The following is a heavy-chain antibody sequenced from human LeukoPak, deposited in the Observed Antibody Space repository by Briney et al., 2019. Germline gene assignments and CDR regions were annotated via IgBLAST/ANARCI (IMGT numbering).Heavy chain of an antibody. Sequence: GGSLRLSCAASGFTLSSYAMAWVRQAPGKGLRWVSAISGSASSTYYADSVKGRFTISRDNSKNTLFLQMNSLRAEDTAVYYCAGSSCGGNCYSGFDYWGQGTLVTVSS. J-gene: IGHJ4*02. CDR2: ISGSASST. CDR1: GFTLSSYA. CDR3: AGSSCGGNCYSGFDY. D-gene: IGHD2-21*02. V-gene: IGHV3-23*01.